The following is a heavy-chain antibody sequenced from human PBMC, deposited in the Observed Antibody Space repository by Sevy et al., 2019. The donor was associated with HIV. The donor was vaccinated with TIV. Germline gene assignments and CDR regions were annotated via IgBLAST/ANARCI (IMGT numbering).Heavy chain of an antibody. Sequence: SETLSLTCTVSGGSISSYYWSWIRQPAGKGLEWIGRIYTSGSTNYNPSLKSRVTMSVDTSKNQFSLKLSSVTAADTAVYYCARSLVGATGSGETIDYWGQGTLVTVSS. J-gene: IGHJ4*02. V-gene: IGHV4-4*07. CDR2: IYTSGST. D-gene: IGHD2-15*01. CDR1: GGSISSYY. CDR3: ARSLVGATGSGETIDY.